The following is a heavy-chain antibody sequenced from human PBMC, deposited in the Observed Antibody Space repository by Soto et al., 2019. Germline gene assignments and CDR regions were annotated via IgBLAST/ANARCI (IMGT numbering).Heavy chain of an antibody. CDR3: AKNLNTDIGYCTNGVCYPNDY. D-gene: IGHD2-8*01. CDR2: ISSSSSYI. V-gene: IGHV3-21*01. J-gene: IGHJ4*01. CDR1: GFTFSSYS. Sequence: PGGSLRLSCAASGFTFSSYSMNWVRQAPGKGLEWVSSISSSSSYIYYADSVKGRFTISRDNAKNSLYLQMNSLRAEDTAVYYCAKNLNTDIGYCTNGVCYPNDYWGQGTLVTVSS.